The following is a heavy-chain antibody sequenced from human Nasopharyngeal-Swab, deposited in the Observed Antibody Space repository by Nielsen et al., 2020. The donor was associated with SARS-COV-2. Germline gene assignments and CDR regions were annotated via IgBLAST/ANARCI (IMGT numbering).Heavy chain of an antibody. CDR3: ARNPKDYGDYYDY. V-gene: IGHV2-70*01. J-gene: IGHJ4*02. Sequence: WIREPPGKALEWLALIDWDDDKYYSTSLKTRLTISKDTSKNQAVLTMTNMDPVDTATYYCARNPKDYGDYYDYWGQGTLVTVSS. CDR2: IDWDDDK. D-gene: IGHD4-17*01.